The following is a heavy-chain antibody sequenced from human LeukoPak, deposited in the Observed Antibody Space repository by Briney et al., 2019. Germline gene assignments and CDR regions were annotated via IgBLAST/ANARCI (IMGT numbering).Heavy chain of an antibody. D-gene: IGHD6-13*01. Sequence: GGSLRLSCAASGFTFSSSAMSWVRQAPGKGLEWVSAISGSGGTTYYADSVKGRFTISRDNSKSTPYLQLNSLRAEDTALYYCAKSPIAAAGTRYFQHWGQGTLVTVSS. CDR3: AKSPIAAAGTRYFQH. CDR1: GFTFSSSA. J-gene: IGHJ1*01. V-gene: IGHV3-23*01. CDR2: ISGSGGTT.